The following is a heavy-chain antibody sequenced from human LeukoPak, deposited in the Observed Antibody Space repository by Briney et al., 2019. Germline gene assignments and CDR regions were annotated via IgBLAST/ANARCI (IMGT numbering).Heavy chain of an antibody. CDR3: ATLVSTRYYFDY. Sequence: SETLSLTCAVYGGSFSGYYWGWIRQPPGKGLEWIGNIYHSGITYYNHFNSSLKSRVTISIDTSMNQFSLRLTSVTAADTAVYFCATLVSTRYYFDYWGQGTLVTVSS. D-gene: IGHD5/OR15-5a*01. V-gene: IGHV4-34*01. CDR2: IYHSGIT. CDR1: GGSFSGYY. J-gene: IGHJ4*02.